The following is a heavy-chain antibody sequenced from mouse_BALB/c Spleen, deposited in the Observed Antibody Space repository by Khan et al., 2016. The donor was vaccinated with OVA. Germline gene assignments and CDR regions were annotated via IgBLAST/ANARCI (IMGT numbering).Heavy chain of an antibody. CDR3: AGNYDYDEGLAY. Sequence: QVQLKQSGPGLVQPSQSLSITCTVSGFSLTSYGVHWVRQSPGKGLEWLGVIWSGGSTDYNAAFISRLSISKDNSKSQVFFKMNSLQANDSVIYYCAGNYDYDEGLAYWGQGTLVTVSA. J-gene: IGHJ3*01. V-gene: IGHV2-2*02. CDR1: GFSLTSYG. CDR2: IWSGGST. D-gene: IGHD2-4*01.